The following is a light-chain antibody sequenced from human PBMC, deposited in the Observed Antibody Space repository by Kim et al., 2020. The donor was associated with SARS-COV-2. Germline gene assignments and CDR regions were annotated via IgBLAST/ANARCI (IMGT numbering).Light chain of an antibody. CDR2: KAS. CDR1: QRMSSW. CDR3: QQYNSYPLT. V-gene: IGKV1-5*03. J-gene: IGKJ4*01. Sequence: ASVGYRVTITCLASQRMSSWLAWYQQKPGKAPKLLIYKASSLESGVPSRFSGSGSGTEFTLTISSLQPDDFATYYCQQYNSYPLTFGGGTKVEIK.